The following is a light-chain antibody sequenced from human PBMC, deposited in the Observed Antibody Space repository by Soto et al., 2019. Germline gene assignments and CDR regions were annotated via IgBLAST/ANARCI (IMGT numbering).Light chain of an antibody. V-gene: IGLV1-44*01. CDR2: TDY. J-gene: IGLJ3*02. CDR3: ASWDDNLNGGV. Sequence: QSVLTQPPSASGTPGQRVTISCSGTSSNIGTYTVNWYQQLPGTAPKLLIYTDYQRPSGVPDRFSGSKSGTSASLAINGLHSEDEADYYCASWDDNLNGGVFGRGTKVTVL. CDR1: SSNIGTYT.